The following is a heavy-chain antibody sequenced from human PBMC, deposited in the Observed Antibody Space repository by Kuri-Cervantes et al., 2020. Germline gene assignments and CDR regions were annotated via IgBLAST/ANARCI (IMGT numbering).Heavy chain of an antibody. Sequence: ASVKVSCKASGYTFTSYGISWVRQAPGQGLEWMGWISAYSGNTNYAQKLQGRVTMTTDTSTSTAYMELRSLRSDDTAVYYCARLKTSGSGSYYVYYYYGMDVWGQGNTVNVSS. CDR2: ISAYSGNT. CDR1: GYTFTSYG. V-gene: IGHV1-18*01. CDR3: ARLKTSGSGSYYVYYYYGMDV. D-gene: IGHD3-10*01. J-gene: IGHJ6*02.